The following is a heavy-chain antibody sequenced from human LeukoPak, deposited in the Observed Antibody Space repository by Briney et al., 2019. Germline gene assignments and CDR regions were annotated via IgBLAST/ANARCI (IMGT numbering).Heavy chain of an antibody. CDR3: APPGDIGHSYGYGKWFDP. CDR2: INHSGST. Sequence: SETLSLTCAVYGGSFSSYYWSWIRQPPGKGLEWIGEINHSGSTNYNASLKSRVTISVDTSKNQFSLRLSSVTAADTAVYYYAPPGDIGHSYGYGKWFDPWGQGTRVTVSS. CDR1: GGSFSSYY. D-gene: IGHD5-18*01. V-gene: IGHV4-34*01. J-gene: IGHJ5*02.